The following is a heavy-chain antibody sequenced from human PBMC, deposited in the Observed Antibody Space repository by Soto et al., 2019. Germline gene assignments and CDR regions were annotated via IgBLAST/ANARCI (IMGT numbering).Heavy chain of an antibody. CDR3: AREYSWGYSYGNYFDY. V-gene: IGHV3-33*01. CDR2: IWYDGSNK. J-gene: IGHJ4*02. CDR1: GFTFSSYG. D-gene: IGHD5-18*01. Sequence: QVQLVESGGGVVQPGRSLRLSCAASGFTFSSYGMHWVRQAPGKGLEWVAVIWYDGSNKYYADSVKGRFTISRDNSKNTLDLQMNSLRAEDTAVYYCAREYSWGYSYGNYFDYWGQGTLVTVSS.